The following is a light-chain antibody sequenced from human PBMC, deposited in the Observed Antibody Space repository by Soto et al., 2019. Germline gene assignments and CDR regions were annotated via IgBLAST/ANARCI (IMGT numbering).Light chain of an antibody. CDR2: EVS. J-gene: IGLJ2*01. CDR3: SSYDGNNIVV. V-gene: IGLV2-8*01. CDR1: SGDVGGYNY. Sequence: QSVLALPPSVSGSPGQSVTISCSGTSGDVGGYNYVSWYQQHPGTAPKLVIYEVSERPSAVPDRFSGSKSGNTASLTVSGLQADDEADYYCSSYDGNNIVVFGGGTQVTVL.